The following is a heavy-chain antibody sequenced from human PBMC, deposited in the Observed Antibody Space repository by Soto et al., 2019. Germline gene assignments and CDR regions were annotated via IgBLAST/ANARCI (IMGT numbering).Heavy chain of an antibody. CDR3: VSQRTTVLTQAYFDY. CDR1: GGSVTNSSYY. J-gene: IGHJ4*02. V-gene: IGHV4-39*01. CDR2: VYYRGRS. D-gene: IGHD4-17*01. Sequence: SETLSLTCTVSGGSVTNSSYYWGWIRQSPGKGLEWIGSVYYRGRSYSKSSVKSRVTISVDTSKNQFSLNFNSVTASDTALHYCVSQRTTVLTQAYFDYWGPGALVT.